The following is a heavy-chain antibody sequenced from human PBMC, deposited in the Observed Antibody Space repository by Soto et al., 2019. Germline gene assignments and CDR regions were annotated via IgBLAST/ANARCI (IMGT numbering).Heavy chain of an antibody. D-gene: IGHD2-2*02. CDR1: GFTFSTYA. CDR2: ISGSGGST. J-gene: IGHJ4*02. Sequence: EVQLLESGGGLVQPGGSLRLSCAASGFTFSTYAMSWVRQAPGKGLEWVSAISGSGGSTYYADSVKGRFTISRDNSKNTLFLQMNSLRAEDTAVHYCARGVGYCSSTSCYILFDYLGQGNLVTVSS. CDR3: ARGVGYCSSTSCYILFDY. V-gene: IGHV3-23*01.